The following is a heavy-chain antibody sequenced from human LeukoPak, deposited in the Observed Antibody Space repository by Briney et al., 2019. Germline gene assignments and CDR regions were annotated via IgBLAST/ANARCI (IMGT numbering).Heavy chain of an antibody. D-gene: IGHD1-26*01. CDR1: DGSISSSTYY. Sequence: SETLSLTCTVSDGSISSSTYYWGWIRQPPGKGLEWIGSIYYSGSTYYNPSLKSRVTISVDTSKNQFSLKLSSVTAADTAVYYCARHGEWELLVSPPDYWGQGTLVTVSS. J-gene: IGHJ4*02. V-gene: IGHV4-39*01. CDR3: ARHGEWELLVSPPDY. CDR2: IYYSGST.